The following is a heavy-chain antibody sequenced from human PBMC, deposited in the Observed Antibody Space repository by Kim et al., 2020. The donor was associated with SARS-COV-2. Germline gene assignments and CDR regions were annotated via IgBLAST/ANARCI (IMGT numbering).Heavy chain of an antibody. CDR2: IYYSGST. D-gene: IGHD6-13*01. CDR1: GGSISSSSYY. Sequence: SESLSLTCTVSGGSISSSSYYWGWIRQPPGKGLEWIGSIYYSGSTYDNPSLKSRVTISVDTSKNQFSLKLSSVTAADTAVYYCARQRSSSWYLWWFDPWGQGTLVTVSS. V-gene: IGHV4-39*01. CDR3: ARQRSSSWYLWWFDP. J-gene: IGHJ5*02.